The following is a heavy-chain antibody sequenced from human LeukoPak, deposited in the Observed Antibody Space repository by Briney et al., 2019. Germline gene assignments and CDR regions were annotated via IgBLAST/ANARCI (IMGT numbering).Heavy chain of an antibody. D-gene: IGHD5-12*01. V-gene: IGHV3-21*01. CDR3: ARGGYDIDY. CDR1: GFTFSSYS. CDR2: ISSGSGYI. J-gene: IGHJ4*02. Sequence: GGSLRLSCAASGFTFSSYSMTWVRQAPGKGLEWVSSISSGSGYIYYADSVKGRFTISRDNAKNSLYLQMNSLGAEDTAVYYCARGGYDIDYWGQGTLVTVSS.